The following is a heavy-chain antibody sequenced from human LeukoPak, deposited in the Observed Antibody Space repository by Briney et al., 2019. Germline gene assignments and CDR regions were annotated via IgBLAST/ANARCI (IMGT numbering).Heavy chain of an antibody. Sequence: GGSLRLSCAASGFTFSSYWMSWVRQAPGKGLEWVANIKEDGSEKYYMDSVKGRFTISRDNAKNSLYLQMNSLRAEDTAVYYCARPAYQRHDSSGYCLEWGQGTLVTVSS. D-gene: IGHD3-22*01. V-gene: IGHV3-7*01. CDR2: IKEDGSEK. CDR1: GFTFSSYW. CDR3: ARPAYQRHDSSGYCLE. J-gene: IGHJ4*02.